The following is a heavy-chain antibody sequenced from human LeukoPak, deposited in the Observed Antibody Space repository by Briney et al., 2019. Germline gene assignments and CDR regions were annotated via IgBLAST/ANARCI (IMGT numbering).Heavy chain of an antibody. CDR2: IYPGDSDT. Sequence: PGESLKISCKGSGYSFTSYWIGWVRQMPGKSLEWMGIIYPGDSDTRYSPSFQGQVTISADKSISTAYLQWSSLKASDTAMYYCARVLRYFDWPGDWFDPWGQGTLVTVSS. CDR3: ARVLRYFDWPGDWFDP. J-gene: IGHJ5*02. CDR1: GYSFTSYW. D-gene: IGHD3-9*01. V-gene: IGHV5-51*01.